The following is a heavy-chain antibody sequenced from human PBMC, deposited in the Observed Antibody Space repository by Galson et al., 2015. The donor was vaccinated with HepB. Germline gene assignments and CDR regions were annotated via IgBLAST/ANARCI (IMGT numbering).Heavy chain of an antibody. V-gene: IGHV3-49*04. Sequence: SLRLSCAASGFTFGDYAMSWVRQAPGKGLEWVGFIRSKAYGGTTEYAASVKGRFTISRDDSKSIAYLQMNSLKTEDTAVYYCTRVGEGYCSSTSCSTTNYYFDYWGQGTLVTVSS. J-gene: IGHJ4*02. CDR2: IRSKAYGGTT. CDR3: TRVGEGYCSSTSCSTTNYYFDY. D-gene: IGHD2-2*01. CDR1: GFTFGDYA.